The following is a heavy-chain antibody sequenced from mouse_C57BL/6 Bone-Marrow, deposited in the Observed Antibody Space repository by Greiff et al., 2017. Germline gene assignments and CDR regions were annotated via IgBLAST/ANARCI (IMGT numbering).Heavy chain of an antibody. D-gene: IGHD1-1*01. V-gene: IGHV1-69*01. CDR1: GYTFTSYW. CDR3: ARRPLTTVVAPDV. J-gene: IGHJ1*03. CDR2: IDPSDSYT. Sequence: VQLQQPGAELVMPGASVKLSCKASGYTFTSYWMHWVKQRPGQGLEWIGEIDPSDSYTNYNQKFKGKSTLTVDKSSSTAYMQLSSLTSEDSAVYYCARRPLTTVVAPDVWGTGTTVTVSS.